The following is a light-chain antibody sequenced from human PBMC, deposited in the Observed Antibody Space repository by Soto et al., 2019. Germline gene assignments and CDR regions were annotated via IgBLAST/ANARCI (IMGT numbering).Light chain of an antibody. J-gene: IGKJ1*01. Sequence: EIVLTQSPATLSLSPGERATLSCRASQSVSSYLAWYQQKPGQAPRLLIYDASNRATGIPARFSGSGSGTDFTLTIISLEPEDFAVYYCQERRNWPPTFGQGTKVDIK. CDR1: QSVSSY. CDR3: QERRNWPPT. V-gene: IGKV3-11*01. CDR2: DAS.